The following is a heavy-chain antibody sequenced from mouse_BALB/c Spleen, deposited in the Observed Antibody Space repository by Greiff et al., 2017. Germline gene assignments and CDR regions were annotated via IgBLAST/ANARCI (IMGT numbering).Heavy chain of an antibody. Sequence: VKLQQSGPGLVQPSQSLSITCTVSGFSLTSYGVHWVRQSPGKGLEWLGVIWSGGSTDYNAAFISRLSISKDNSKSQVFFKMNSLQANDTAIYYCAREDGYLYYYAMDYWGQGTSVTVSS. D-gene: IGHD2-3*01. CDR1: GFSLTSYG. J-gene: IGHJ4*01. CDR2: IWSGGST. V-gene: IGHV2-2*02. CDR3: AREDGYLYYYAMDY.